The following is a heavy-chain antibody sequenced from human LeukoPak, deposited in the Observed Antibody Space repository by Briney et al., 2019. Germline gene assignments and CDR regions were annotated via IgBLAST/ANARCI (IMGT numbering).Heavy chain of an antibody. Sequence: GGSLRLSCAASGFTFSSYGMHWVRQAPGKGLEWVAVIWYDGSNKYYADSVKGRFTISRDNSKNTLYLQMNSLRAEDTAVYYCASISSSWFSYFDYWGQGTLVTVSS. J-gene: IGHJ4*02. CDR3: ASISSSWFSYFDY. V-gene: IGHV3-33*01. D-gene: IGHD6-13*01. CDR1: GFTFSSYG. CDR2: IWYDGSNK.